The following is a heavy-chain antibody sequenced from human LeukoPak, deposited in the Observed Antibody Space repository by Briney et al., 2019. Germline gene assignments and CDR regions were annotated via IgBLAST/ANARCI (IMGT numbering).Heavy chain of an antibody. J-gene: IGHJ4*02. V-gene: IGHV3-11*04. CDR1: GFTFSDCY. CDR2: ISSSGSTI. CDR3: ARDPDVVGATPFDY. D-gene: IGHD1-26*01. Sequence: GGSLRLSCAASGFTFSDCYMSWIRQAPGKGLEWVSYISSSGSTIYYADSVKGRFTISRDNAKNSLYLQMNSLRDEDTAVYYCARDPDVVGATPFDYWGQGTLVTVSS.